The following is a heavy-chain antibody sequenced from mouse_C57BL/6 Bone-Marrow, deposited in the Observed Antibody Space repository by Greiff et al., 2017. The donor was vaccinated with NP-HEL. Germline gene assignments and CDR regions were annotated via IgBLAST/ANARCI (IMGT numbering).Heavy chain of an antibody. D-gene: IGHD2-4*01. Sequence: EVQGVESGGGLVQPGGSLKLSCAASGFTFSDYYMYWVRQTPEKRLEWVAYISNGGGSTYYPDTVKGRFTISRDNAKNTLYLQMSRLKSEDTAMYYCARPIYYDYAGFAYWGQGTLVTVSA. CDR1: GFTFSDYY. J-gene: IGHJ3*01. V-gene: IGHV5-12*01. CDR2: ISNGGGST. CDR3: ARPIYYDYAGFAY.